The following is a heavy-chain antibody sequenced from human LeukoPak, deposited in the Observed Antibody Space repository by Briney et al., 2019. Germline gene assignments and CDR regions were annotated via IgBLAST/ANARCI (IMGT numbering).Heavy chain of an antibody. V-gene: IGHV3-23*01. CDR1: GFTFSSYA. D-gene: IGHD6-19*01. CDR3: AKVQFLAVDGTVGYFDY. CDR2: TIGSGGNT. J-gene: IGHJ4*02. Sequence: PGGSLTLSCAASGFTFSSYAMSWVRHPPGKGLGWVSATIGSGGNTIYAASVKGRFSISRDNSNSTLLRQVNCLRGEDPAITYRAKVQFLAVDGTVGYFDYWGQGTLVTVSS.